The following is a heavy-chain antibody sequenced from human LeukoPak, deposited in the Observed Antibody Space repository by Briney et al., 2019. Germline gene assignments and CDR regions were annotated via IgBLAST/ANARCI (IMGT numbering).Heavy chain of an antibody. V-gene: IGHV3-23*01. J-gene: IGHJ6*02. CDR3: AKITGTHYYYYGMDV. CDR2: ISGSGGST. CDR1: GFTFSNYA. D-gene: IGHD1-20*01. Sequence: GGSLRLSCAASGFTFSNYAMSWVRQAPGKGLEWVSAISGSGGSTYYADSVKGRFTISRDNSKNTLYLQMNSLRAEDTAVYYCAKITGTHYYYYGMDVWGQGTTVTVSS.